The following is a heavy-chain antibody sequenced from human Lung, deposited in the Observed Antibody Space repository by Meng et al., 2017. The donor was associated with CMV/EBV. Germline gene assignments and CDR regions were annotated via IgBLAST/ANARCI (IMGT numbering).Heavy chain of an antibody. CDR2: IYHSGST. Sequence: GSLRLXCTVSGYSISSGYYWGWIRQPPGKGLEWIGSIYHSGSTYYNPSLQSRVTISVDTSKNQFSLKVSSVTAADTAVYHCARSSSTVFWFDPWGQGTLVTVSS. CDR1: GYSISSGYY. CDR3: ARSSSTVFWFDP. D-gene: IGHD4-11*01. J-gene: IGHJ5*02. V-gene: IGHV4-38-2*02.